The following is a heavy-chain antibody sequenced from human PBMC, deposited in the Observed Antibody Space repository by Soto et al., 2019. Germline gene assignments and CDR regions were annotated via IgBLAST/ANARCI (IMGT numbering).Heavy chain of an antibody. D-gene: IGHD3-10*01. CDR2: IYYSGST. CDR1: GGSIGSGGYY. V-gene: IGHV4-31*03. J-gene: IGHJ6*03. CDR3: ARVLLYGSGSASHYYYYMDV. Sequence: SETLSLTCTVSGGSIGSGGYYWSWIRQHPGKGLEWIGYIYYSGSTYYNPSLKSRVTISVDTSKNQFSLKLSSVTAADTAVYYCARVLLYGSGSASHYYYYMDVWGKGTTVTVSS.